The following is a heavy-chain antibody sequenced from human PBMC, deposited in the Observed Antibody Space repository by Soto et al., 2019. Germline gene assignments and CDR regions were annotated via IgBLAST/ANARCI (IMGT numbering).Heavy chain of an antibody. V-gene: IGHV1-18*01. CDR2: ISAYNGNT. Sequence: QVQLVQSGAEVKKPGASVKVSCKASGYTFTSYGISWVRQAPGQGLEWMGWISAYNGNTNYEQKRQGRVTMTTDTATRADYMELRSLRSYDTVVYYCAIESISSCHDCWGQGTLVTVSS. D-gene: IGHD2-15*01. CDR3: AIESISSCHDC. CDR1: GYTFTSYG. J-gene: IGHJ4*02.